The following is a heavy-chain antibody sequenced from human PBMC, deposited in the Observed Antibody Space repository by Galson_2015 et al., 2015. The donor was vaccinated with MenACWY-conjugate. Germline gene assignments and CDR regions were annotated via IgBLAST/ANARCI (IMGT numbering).Heavy chain of an antibody. CDR1: GFTFSSYW. V-gene: IGHV3-7*03. CDR2: INQDGSEK. CDR3: ARHPSSSFDC. Sequence: SLRLSCAASGFTFSSYWMSWVRQAPGKGLEWVAHINQDGSEKYYVDSVEGRFTISRDNAKNSLYLQMNSLRAEDTAVFYCARHPSSSFDCRGQGTLATVSS. D-gene: IGHD6-6*01. J-gene: IGHJ4*02.